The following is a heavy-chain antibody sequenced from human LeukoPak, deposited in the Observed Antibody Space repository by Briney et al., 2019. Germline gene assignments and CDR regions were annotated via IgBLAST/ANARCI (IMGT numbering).Heavy chain of an antibody. D-gene: IGHD6-19*01. J-gene: IGHJ3*02. V-gene: IGHV1-8*03. CDR2: MNPNSGNT. CDR1: GYPFTSYD. Sequence: ASVKVSFKASGYPFTSYDINWVRPATGQGLEWMGWMNPNSGNTGYAQKFQGRVTITRNTSISTAYMELSSLTSDDTAVYYCARDRPYSSGWYGLDAFDIWGQGTMVTVSS. CDR3: ARDRPYSSGWYGLDAFDI.